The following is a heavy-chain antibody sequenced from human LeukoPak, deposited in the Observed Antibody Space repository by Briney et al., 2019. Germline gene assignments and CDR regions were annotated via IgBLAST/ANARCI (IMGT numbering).Heavy chain of an antibody. CDR2: FDPEDGET. CDR3: ATDLGMSYWYFDL. CDR1: GYTLTELS. Sequence: ASVKVSCKVSGYTLTELSMHWVRQAPGKGLGWMGGFDPEDGETIYAQKFQGRVTMTEDTSTDTAYMELSSLRSEDTAVYYCATDLGMSYWYFDLWGRGTLVTVSS. D-gene: IGHD3-16*01. V-gene: IGHV1-24*01. J-gene: IGHJ2*01.